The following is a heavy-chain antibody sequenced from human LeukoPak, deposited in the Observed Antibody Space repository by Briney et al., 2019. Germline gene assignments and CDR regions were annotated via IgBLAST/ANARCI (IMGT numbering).Heavy chain of an antibody. V-gene: IGHV5-51*01. Sequence: GEPLKISCKGSGYSFTSYWIGWVRQMPGKGLEWMGIIYPGDSDTRYSPSFQGQVTISADKSISTAYLQWSSLKASDTAMYYCARHVEDTAMVTNYYYYYMDVWGKGTTVTVSS. CDR2: IYPGDSDT. CDR3: ARHVEDTAMVTNYYYYYMDV. D-gene: IGHD5-18*01. J-gene: IGHJ6*03. CDR1: GYSFTSYW.